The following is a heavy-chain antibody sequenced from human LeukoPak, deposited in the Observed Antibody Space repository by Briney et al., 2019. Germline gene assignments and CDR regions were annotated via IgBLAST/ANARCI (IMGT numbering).Heavy chain of an antibody. Sequence: GGSLKLSCAASGSTFTNAWMSWVRQAPGKGLEWVGRIKSKTDGGTTDYAAPVKGRFTISRDDSKNTLYLQMNSLKTEDTAVYYCTGDYVWGSYRYMDYWGQGTLVTVSS. J-gene: IGHJ4*02. D-gene: IGHD3-16*02. V-gene: IGHV3-15*01. CDR2: IKSKTDGGTT. CDR3: TGDYVWGSYRYMDY. CDR1: GSTFTNAW.